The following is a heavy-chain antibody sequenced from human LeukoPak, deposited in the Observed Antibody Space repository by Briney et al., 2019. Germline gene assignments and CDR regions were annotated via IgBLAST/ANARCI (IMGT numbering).Heavy chain of an antibody. J-gene: IGHJ4*02. D-gene: IGHD6-6*01. V-gene: IGHV3-7*01. CDR3: ARRGGSSSRRSPIDY. CDR2: INQDGSQR. Sequence: PGGSLRLSCTASGFTFSDYWMTWVRQAPGKGPEWVANINQDGSQRYYVDSVRGRFTISRDNAKNSLFLQMYGLRAEDTAVYYCARRGGSSSRRSPIDYWGQGTLVTVSS. CDR1: GFTFSDYW.